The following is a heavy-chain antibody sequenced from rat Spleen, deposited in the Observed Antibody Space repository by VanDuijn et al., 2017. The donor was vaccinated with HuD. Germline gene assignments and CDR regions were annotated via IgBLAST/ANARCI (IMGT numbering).Heavy chain of an antibody. Sequence: EVQLVESDGGLVQPGGSLKLSCAASGFTFSDFYMAWVRQAPTKGLEWVTTISYDGSKTYYRDSVKGRFTISRDNARSTLNLHMDSLRSEDTAIYYCTRRGYLSDWYFDFWGPGTMVTVSS. CDR2: ISYDGSKT. CDR3: TRRGYLSDWYFDF. J-gene: IGHJ1*01. V-gene: IGHV5-7*01. CDR1: GFTFSDFY. D-gene: IGHD4-4*01.